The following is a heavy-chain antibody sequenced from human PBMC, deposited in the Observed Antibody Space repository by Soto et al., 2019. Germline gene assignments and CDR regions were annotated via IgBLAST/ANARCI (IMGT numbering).Heavy chain of an antibody. CDR1: GGTFSSYA. V-gene: IGHV1-69*12. D-gene: IGHD5-18*01. Sequence: QVQLVQSGAEVKKPGSSVKVSCKASGGTFSSYAISWVRQAPGQGLEWMGGIIPFFGTANYAQKFQGRVTITADESTSTAYMELSSLRSEDTAVNSCARYRYGYSYFDYWGQGTLVTVSS. CDR3: ARYRYGYSYFDY. J-gene: IGHJ4*02. CDR2: IIPFFGTA.